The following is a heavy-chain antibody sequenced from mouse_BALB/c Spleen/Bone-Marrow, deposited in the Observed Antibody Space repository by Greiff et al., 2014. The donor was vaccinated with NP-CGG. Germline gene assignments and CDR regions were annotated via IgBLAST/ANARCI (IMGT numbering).Heavy chain of an antibody. J-gene: IGHJ3*01. V-gene: IGHV14-3*02. CDR1: GFNIKDTY. CDR3: ATHYYGSSWGFAY. CDR2: IDPANGNT. Sequence: VQLQQSGAELVKPGASVKLSCTASGFNIKDTYMHGVKQRPEQGLEWIGRIDPANGNTKYDPKFQGKATITADTSSNTAYLQLSSLTSEDTAVYYCATHYYGSSWGFAYWGQGTLVTVSA. D-gene: IGHD1-1*01.